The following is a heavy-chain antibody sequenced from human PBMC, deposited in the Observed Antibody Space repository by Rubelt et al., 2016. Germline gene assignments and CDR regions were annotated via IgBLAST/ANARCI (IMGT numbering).Heavy chain of an antibody. CDR2: ISYDGSTK. CDR1: GFIFHNYV. Sequence: QVQLVESGGGVVQPGRSLRLSCRASGFIFHNYVMHWVRQAPGKGLEWVAVISYDGSTKYYADSVKGRFTMSRDNSKNTLYLEMNRLTPEDTAIYYCAKAKYQPLLSRPFDSWGQGTLVTVSS. D-gene: IGHD2-21*02. V-gene: IGHV3-30*18. J-gene: IGHJ4*02. CDR3: AKAKYQPLLSRPFDS.